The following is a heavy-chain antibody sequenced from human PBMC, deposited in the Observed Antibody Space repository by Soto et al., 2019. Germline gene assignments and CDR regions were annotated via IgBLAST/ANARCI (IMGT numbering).Heavy chain of an antibody. CDR3: ARVSGSYYYGMDV. D-gene: IGHD1-26*01. CDR1: GGSISNSNW. V-gene: IGHV4-4*02. J-gene: IGHJ6*02. Sequence: SDTLSLTCAVSGGSISNSNWWSWVRQPPGKGLEWIGEIYHSGSTNYNPSLKSRVTISVDKSKNQFSLKLSSVTAADTVVYYCARVSGSYYYGMDVWGQGTTVTVSS. CDR2: IYHSGST.